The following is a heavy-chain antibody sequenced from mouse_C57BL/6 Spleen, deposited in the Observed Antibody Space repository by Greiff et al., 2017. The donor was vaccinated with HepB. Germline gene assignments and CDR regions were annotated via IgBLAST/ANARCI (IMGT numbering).Heavy chain of an antibody. J-gene: IGHJ3*01. V-gene: IGHV2-2*01. Sequence: QVQLQQSGPGLVQPSQSLSITCTVSGSSLTSYGVHWVRQSPGKGLEWLGVIWSGGSTDDNAAFISRLSISKDNSKSQVFFKMNSLQADDTAIYYCARRAYDYDGAWFAYWGQGTLVTVSA. CDR1: GSSLTSYG. CDR2: IWSGGST. D-gene: IGHD2-4*01. CDR3: ARRAYDYDGAWFAY.